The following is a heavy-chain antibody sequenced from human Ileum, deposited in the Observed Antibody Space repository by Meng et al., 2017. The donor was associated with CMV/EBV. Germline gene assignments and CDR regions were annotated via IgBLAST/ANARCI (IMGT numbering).Heavy chain of an antibody. V-gene: IGHV4-61*02. J-gene: IGHJ4*02. D-gene: IGHD2-21*01. Sequence: QVQLQGAGPGLVKPSQPLSLTCSVSGDSISSDNYHWSWIRQPAGKGLEWIGQRHKNGNDNYNASLKSRVTISIDTSKNQFSLTLTSVTAADTAVYYCAIYYGGVGGRGYWAQGTLVTVSS. CDR1: GDSISSDNYH. CDR2: RHKNGND. CDR3: AIYYGGVGGRGY.